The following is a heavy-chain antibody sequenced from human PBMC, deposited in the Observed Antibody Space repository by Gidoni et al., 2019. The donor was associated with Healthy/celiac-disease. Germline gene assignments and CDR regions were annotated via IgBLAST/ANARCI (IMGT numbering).Heavy chain of an antibody. J-gene: IGHJ4*02. V-gene: IGHV5-51*01. CDR3: ARQLGEYYYDSSGYLGY. CDR2: IYPVYSDT. D-gene: IGHD3-22*01. CDR1: GYRFTSYW. Sequence: EVQLVQSGAEVKKHGESLKISCKGSGYRFTSYWVGWVRPMSGKDLEWMGIIYPVYSDTSYSPSFQGQVTISADKSISTAYLQWSSLKASDTAMYYCARQLGEYYYDSSGYLGYWGQGTLVTVSS.